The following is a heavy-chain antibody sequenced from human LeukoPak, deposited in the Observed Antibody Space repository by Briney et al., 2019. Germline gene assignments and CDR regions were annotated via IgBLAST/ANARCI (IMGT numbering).Heavy chain of an antibody. CDR1: GYSISSGYY. CDR2: IYYSGST. CDR3: ARAMVPRDRSLDP. Sequence: KPSETLSLTCTVSGYSISSGYYWSWIRQPPGKGLEWIGYIYYSGSTNYNPSLKSRVAISVDTSKNQFSLKLSSVTAADTAVYYCARAMVPRDRSLDPWGQGTLVTVSS. J-gene: IGHJ5*02. V-gene: IGHV4-61*01. D-gene: IGHD3-10*01.